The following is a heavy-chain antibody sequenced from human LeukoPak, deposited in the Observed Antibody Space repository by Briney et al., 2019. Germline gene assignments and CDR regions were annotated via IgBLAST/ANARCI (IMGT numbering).Heavy chain of an antibody. D-gene: IGHD3-10*01. CDR3: ARGRLINRLWTSSFDH. CDR1: GYTFTSYD. Sequence: ASVRVSCKASGYTFTSYDINWVRQAPGQGLEWMGWMNPNSGNTVYAQKLEGRVTMTRNSSISRAYMELRSLRSEERGVYYCARGRLINRLWTSSFDHWAQATL. CDR2: MNPNSGNT. V-gene: IGHV1-8*01. J-gene: IGHJ4*02.